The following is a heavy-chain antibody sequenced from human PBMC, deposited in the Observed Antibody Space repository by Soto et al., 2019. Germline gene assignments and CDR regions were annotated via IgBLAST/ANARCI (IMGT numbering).Heavy chain of an antibody. CDR3: GTFLSTTSPDI. V-gene: IGHV6-1*01. D-gene: IGHD2-2*01. CDR2: TYYRSKWYN. Sequence: SPTLSLTCAISAASVSSKSAAWNWIRQSPSRGLEWLGRTYYRSKWYNDYAVSVKSRITINPDTSKNQSSLHLHSVTPEDPAVYYCGTFLSTTSPDIWGGRTTCTIGS. CDR1: AASVSSKSAA. J-gene: IGHJ6*04.